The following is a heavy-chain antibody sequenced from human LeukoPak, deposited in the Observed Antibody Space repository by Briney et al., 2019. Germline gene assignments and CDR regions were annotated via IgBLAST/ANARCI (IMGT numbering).Heavy chain of an antibody. Sequence: GGSLRLSCAASGFIVSSNYMSWVRQAPGKGLEWVSVIFSGGSTYYAHSVKGRFTISRDNSKNTLALQMNSLGAEDTAVYYCARGGTFFDYWGQGTLVTVSS. J-gene: IGHJ4*02. V-gene: IGHV3-66*01. CDR1: GFIVSSNY. CDR3: ARGGTFFDY. CDR2: IFSGGST. D-gene: IGHD3-16*01.